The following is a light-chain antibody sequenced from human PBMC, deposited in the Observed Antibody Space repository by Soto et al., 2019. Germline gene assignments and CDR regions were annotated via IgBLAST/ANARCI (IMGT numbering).Light chain of an antibody. CDR3: LQDYGDSWT. J-gene: IGKJ1*01. V-gene: IGKV1-39*01. CDR1: QSISSY. Sequence: DIQMTQSPSSLSAFVGDRVTITCRASQSISSYLNWYQQKPGKAPKLLIYAASSLQSGVPSRFSGSGSGTDFTLTTSSLQPEDFASYYCLQDYGDSWTFGQGTKVDIK. CDR2: AAS.